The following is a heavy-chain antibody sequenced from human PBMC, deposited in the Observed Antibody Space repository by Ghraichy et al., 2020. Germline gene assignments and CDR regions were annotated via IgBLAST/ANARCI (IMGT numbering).Heavy chain of an antibody. D-gene: IGHD5-18*01. CDR1: GFSLSTSGMR. CDR3: ARTDTAMVGAYFDY. CDR2: IDWDDDK. V-gene: IGHV2-70*04. Sequence: TLSLTCTFSGFSLSTSGMRVSWIRQPPGKALEWLARIDWDDDKFYSTSLKTRLTISKDTSKNQVVLTMTNMDPVDTATYYCARTDTAMVGAYFDYWGQGTLVTVSS. J-gene: IGHJ4*02.